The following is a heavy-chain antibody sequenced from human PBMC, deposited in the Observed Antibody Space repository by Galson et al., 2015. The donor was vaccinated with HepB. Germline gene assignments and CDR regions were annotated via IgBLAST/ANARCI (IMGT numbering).Heavy chain of an antibody. V-gene: IGHV3-48*02. CDR1: GFTFSSYS. Sequence: SLRLSCAASGFTFSSYSMNWVRQAPGKGLEWVSYISSSSSTIYYADSVKGRFTISRDNAKNSLYLQMNSLRDEDTAVYYCARSPLALGKRGYSGYDYIDYWGQGTLVTVSS. D-gene: IGHD5-12*01. CDR3: ARSPLALGKRGYSGYDYIDY. J-gene: IGHJ4*02. CDR2: ISSSSSTI.